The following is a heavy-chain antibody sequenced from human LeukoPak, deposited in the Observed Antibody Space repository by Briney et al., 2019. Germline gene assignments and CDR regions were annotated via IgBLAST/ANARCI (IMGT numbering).Heavy chain of an antibody. CDR3: AREQAARGCGFDY. V-gene: IGHV3-64*01. Sequence: GGSLRLSCAASGFTFSSYPMHWVRQAPGKGLEYVSGISTNGGSTYYANSVKGRFTLSRDNSKNTLYLHMGSLRAEDMAVYYCAREQAARGCGFDYWGQGTLVTVSS. D-gene: IGHD6-6*01. J-gene: IGHJ4*02. CDR2: ISTNGGST. CDR1: GFTFSSYP.